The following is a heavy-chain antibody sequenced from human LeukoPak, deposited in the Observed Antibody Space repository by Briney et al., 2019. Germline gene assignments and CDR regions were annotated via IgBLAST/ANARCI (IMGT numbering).Heavy chain of an antibody. CDR2: ITSDGSGI. D-gene: IGHD1-26*01. CDR1: GFTFSSYW. V-gene: IGHV3-74*01. CDR3: ASGRLVGAPDY. Sequence: PGGSLRLSCAASGFTFSSYWMHWVRQPPGKGLVWVSRITSDGSGIGYADSVKGRFSISRDNAKNTLYLQMNSLRAEDTAVYYCASGRLVGAPDYWGQGTLVTVSS. J-gene: IGHJ4*02.